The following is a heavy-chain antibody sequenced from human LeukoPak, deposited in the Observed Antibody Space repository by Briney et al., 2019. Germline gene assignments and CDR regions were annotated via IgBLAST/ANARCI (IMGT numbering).Heavy chain of an antibody. J-gene: IGHJ5*02. CDR3: ARLTTVAYNWFAL. V-gene: IGHV1-18*01. D-gene: IGHD4-11*01. CDR1: GYIFTSYG. Sequence: GASVKVSCKASGYIFTSYGIGWVRQAPGQGLEWMGWISAYNGNTNYAQKLQGRVTMTTDKSTSTVYMDLRSLRSDDTAVYYCARLTTVAYNWFALWAQGTLVTVSS. CDR2: ISAYNGNT.